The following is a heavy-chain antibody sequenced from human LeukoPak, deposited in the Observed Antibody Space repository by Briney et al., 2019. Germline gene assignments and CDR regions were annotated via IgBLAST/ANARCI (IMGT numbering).Heavy chain of an antibody. Sequence: GGSVRLSCVASGLTFSSNSMSWVRQPPGMGLEWVSGISVSGITVYADSVKGRLTISRDNSKNTLYLQMNTLRAEDTALYYCAKGFSVRGRFDPWGQGTQVTVSS. J-gene: IGHJ5*02. CDR1: GLTFSSNS. CDR2: ISVSGIT. V-gene: IGHV3-23*01. CDR3: AKGFSVRGRFDP. D-gene: IGHD2-15*01.